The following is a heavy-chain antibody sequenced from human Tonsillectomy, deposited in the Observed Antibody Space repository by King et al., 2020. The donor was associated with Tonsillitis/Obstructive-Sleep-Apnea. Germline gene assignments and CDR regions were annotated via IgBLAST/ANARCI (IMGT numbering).Heavy chain of an antibody. Sequence: VQLVESGGGLVKPGRSLRLSCSASGFTFGKYVMSWFRQAPGKGLEWLAFIRSKAYGGTTEYAASVKGRFTISRDDSKSIAYLQMNSLKTEDTALYYCPRALAELEPSFGYWGQGTLVTVSS. V-gene: IGHV3-49*05. CDR3: PRALAELEPSFGY. J-gene: IGHJ4*02. CDR1: GFTFGKYV. CDR2: IRSKAYGGTT. D-gene: IGHD1-1*01.